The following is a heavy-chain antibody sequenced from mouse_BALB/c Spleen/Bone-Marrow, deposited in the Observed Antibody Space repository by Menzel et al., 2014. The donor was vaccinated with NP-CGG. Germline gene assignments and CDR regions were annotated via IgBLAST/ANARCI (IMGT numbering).Heavy chain of an antibody. CDR3: ARNEGLREDYAMDY. CDR1: GFSLTSYG. J-gene: IGHJ4*01. Sequence: VQLVESGPGLVQPSQSLSITCTVSGFSLTSYGVHWVRQSPGQGLEWLGVIWSGGSTDYNAAFISRLSISKDNSKSQVFFKMNSLQADDTAIYYCARNEGLREDYAMDYWGQGTSVTVSS. CDR2: IWSGGST. D-gene: IGHD2-4*01. V-gene: IGHV2-4-1*01.